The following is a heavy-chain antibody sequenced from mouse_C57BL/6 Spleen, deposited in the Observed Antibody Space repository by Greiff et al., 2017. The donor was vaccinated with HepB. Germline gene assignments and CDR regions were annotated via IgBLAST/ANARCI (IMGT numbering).Heavy chain of an antibody. CDR2: ISSGSSTI. CDR3: ARSHYYGYYFDY. CDR1: GFTFSDYG. V-gene: IGHV5-17*01. J-gene: IGHJ2*01. Sequence: EVKVEESGGGLVKPGGSLKLSCAASGFTFSDYGMHWVRQAPEKGLEWVAYISSGSSTIYYADTVKGRFTISRDNAKNTLFLQMTSLRSEDTAMYYCARSHYYGYYFDYWGQGTTLTVSS. D-gene: IGHD1-2*01.